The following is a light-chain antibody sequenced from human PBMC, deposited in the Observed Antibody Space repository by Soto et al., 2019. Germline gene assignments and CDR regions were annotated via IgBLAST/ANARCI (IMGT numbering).Light chain of an antibody. V-gene: IGKV1-39*01. Sequence: DIQMTQSPSSLSASVGDRVTITCRASQSISNYLNWFQQKPGNPPKLLIYAASILQGGFPSRFSGRGSGTDFTLTISSLQPEDFATYYCQQTYSSPETFGQGTKVEI. J-gene: IGKJ1*01. CDR3: QQTYSSPET. CDR1: QSISNY. CDR2: AAS.